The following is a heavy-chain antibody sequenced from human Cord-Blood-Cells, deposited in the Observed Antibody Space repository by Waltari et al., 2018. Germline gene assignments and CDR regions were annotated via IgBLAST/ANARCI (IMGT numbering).Heavy chain of an antibody. CDR2: INHRGTT. J-gene: IGHJ4*01. V-gene: IGHV4-34*01. CDR3: ARIPHKTYSSSDAY. CDR1: GGSFRGYY. D-gene: IGHD6-6*01. Sequence: QVQLQQWGAGLLKPSETLSLTGAVYGGSFRGYYWSWIRQRPGEGLEPIGEINHRGTTNCNPSLKSRVTISVDTSKNPFSLKLSSVTAADTAVYYWARIPHKTYSSSDAYWRHGTLVTVSP.